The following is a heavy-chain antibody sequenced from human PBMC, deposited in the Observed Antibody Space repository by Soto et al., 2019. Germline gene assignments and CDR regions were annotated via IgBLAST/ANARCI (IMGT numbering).Heavy chain of an antibody. CDR3: ARGQDGYRDYYYGMDV. D-gene: IGHD5-18*01. CDR1: GFTFSSYA. CDR2: ISYDGSNK. V-gene: IGHV3-30-3*01. J-gene: IGHJ6*02. Sequence: GGSLRLSCAASGFTFSSYAMHWVRQAPGKGLEWVAVISYDGSNKYYADSVKGRFTISRDNSKNTLYLQMNSLRAEDTAVYYCARGQDGYRDYYYGMDVWGQGTTVTVSS.